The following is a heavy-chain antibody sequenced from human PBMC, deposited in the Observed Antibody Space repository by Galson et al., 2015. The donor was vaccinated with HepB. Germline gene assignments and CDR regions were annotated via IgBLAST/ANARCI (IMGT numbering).Heavy chain of an antibody. CDR3: AKDMNSGSFRALDY. V-gene: IGHV3-9*02. Sequence: SLRLSCAASGFRSDDYAMHWVRQVPGKGLEWVSGISWESGNIGYADSVKGRFTISRDNAKNSLYLQMNSLRSEDTALYYCAKDMNSGSFRALDYWGQGTLVTVSS. CDR2: ISWESGNI. J-gene: IGHJ4*02. D-gene: IGHD1-26*01. CDR1: GFRSDDYA.